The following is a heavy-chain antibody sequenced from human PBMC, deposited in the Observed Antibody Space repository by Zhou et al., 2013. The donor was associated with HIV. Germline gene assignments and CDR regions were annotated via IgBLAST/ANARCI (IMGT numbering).Heavy chain of an antibody. CDR2: INPSGGST. V-gene: IGHV1-46*01. Sequence: QVQLVQSGAEVKKPGASVKVSCKASGYTFTSYYMHWVRQAPGQGLEWMGIINPSGGSTSYAQKFQGRVTMTRDTSTSTVYMELSSLRSEDTAVYYCARVSRVTMPYYYYGMDVWGQGTTVTVSS. CDR3: ARVSRVTMPYYYYGMDV. CDR1: GYTFTSYY. D-gene: IGHD3-10*01. J-gene: IGHJ6*02.